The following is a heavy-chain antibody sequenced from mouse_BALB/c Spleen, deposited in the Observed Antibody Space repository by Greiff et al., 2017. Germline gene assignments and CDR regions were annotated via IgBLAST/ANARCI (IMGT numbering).Heavy chain of an antibody. CDR3: ARAADDGPLDY. Sequence: EVQRVESGGGLVKPGGSLKLSCAASGFTFSSYAMSWVRQTPEKRLEWVASISSGGSTYYPDSVKGRFTISRDNARNILYLQMSSLRSEDTAMYYCARAADDGPLDYWGQGTTLTVSS. CDR2: ISSGGST. CDR1: GFTFSSYA. D-gene: IGHD2-3*01. V-gene: IGHV5-6-5*01. J-gene: IGHJ2*01.